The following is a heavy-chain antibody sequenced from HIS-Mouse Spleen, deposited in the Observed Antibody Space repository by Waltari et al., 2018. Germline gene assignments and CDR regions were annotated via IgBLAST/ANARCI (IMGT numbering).Heavy chain of an antibody. V-gene: IGHV1-69*01. CDR1: GSTFSSYA. J-gene: IGHJ4*02. CDR3: AQRTGEPGYFDY. CDR2: IIPIFGTA. D-gene: IGHD7-27*01. Sequence: QVQLVQSGAEVNKPGSSVKVSCKASGSTFSSYAISGVRQAPGQGLEWMGGIIPIFGTANYAQKFQGRVTITADESTSTAYMELSSLRSEDTAVYYCAQRTGEPGYFDYWGQGTLVTVSS.